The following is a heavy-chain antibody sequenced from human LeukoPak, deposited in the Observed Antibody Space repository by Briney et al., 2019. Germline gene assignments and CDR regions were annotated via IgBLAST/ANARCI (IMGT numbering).Heavy chain of an antibody. CDR1: GYTFTSYG. J-gene: IGHJ4*02. CDR3: ARVPSVAVAGTFDY. CDR2: ISAYNGNT. Sequence: EASVKVSCKASGYTFTSYGISWVRQAPGQGLEWMGWISAYNGNTNYAQKLQGRVTITTDTSTSTAYMELRSLRSDDTAVYYCARVPSVAVAGTFDYWGQGTLVTVSS. V-gene: IGHV1-18*01. D-gene: IGHD6-19*01.